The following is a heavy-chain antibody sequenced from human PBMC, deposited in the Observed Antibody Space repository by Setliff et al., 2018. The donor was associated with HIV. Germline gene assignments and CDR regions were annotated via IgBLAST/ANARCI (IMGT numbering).Heavy chain of an antibody. Sequence: PSETLSLTCTVSGGSISSGGYYWSWIRQHPGKGLEWIGYIYYSGSTYYNPSLKSRVTISVDTSKNQFSLKLSSVTAADTAVYYCARETSTMIVVVKGAFDIWGRGTMVTVSS. D-gene: IGHD3-22*01. J-gene: IGHJ3*02. CDR1: GGSISSGGYY. CDR2: IYYSGST. CDR3: ARETSTMIVVVKGAFDI. V-gene: IGHV4-31*03.